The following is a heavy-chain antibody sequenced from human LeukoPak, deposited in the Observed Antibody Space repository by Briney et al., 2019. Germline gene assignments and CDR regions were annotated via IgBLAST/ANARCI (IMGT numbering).Heavy chain of an antibody. V-gene: IGHV4-31*03. D-gene: IGHD3-16*02. CDR3: ARGNYVWGSYRYFPFDY. Sequence: SQTLSLTCTVSGGSISSGGYYWSWIRQHPGKGLEWIGYIYYSGSTYYNPSLKSRVTISVDTSKNQFSLKLSSVTAADTAVYYCARGNYVWGSYRYFPFDYWGQGTLVTVSS. CDR1: GGSISSGGYY. CDR2: IYYSGST. J-gene: IGHJ4*02.